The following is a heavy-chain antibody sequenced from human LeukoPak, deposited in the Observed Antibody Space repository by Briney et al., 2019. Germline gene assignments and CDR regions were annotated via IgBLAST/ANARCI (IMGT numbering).Heavy chain of an antibody. CDR1: GGSISSYY. J-gene: IGHJ4*02. CDR3: ARDGDGSGYFDY. Sequence: SETLSLTCTVSGGSISSYYWSWIRQPTGKGLEWIGYIYYSGSTNYNPSLKSRVTVSVDTSKNQFSLKLSSVTAADTAVYYCARDGDGSGYFDYWGQGTLITVSS. CDR2: IYYSGST. V-gene: IGHV4-59*01. D-gene: IGHD3-3*01.